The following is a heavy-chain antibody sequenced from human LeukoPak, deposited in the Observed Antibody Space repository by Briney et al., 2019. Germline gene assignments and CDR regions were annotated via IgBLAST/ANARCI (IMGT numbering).Heavy chain of an antibody. CDR1: GFTFSGHF. J-gene: IGHJ4*02. CDR3: IKDRIGTWSFDH. V-gene: IGHV3-64D*06. CDR2: ISINGDKT. Sequence: GGSLRLSCAASGFTFSGHFMHWVRQAPGKGLEYVSSISINGDKTYYAESLKGRFTISRDNSKSTLYLQLSSLRVEDTAVYYCIKDRIGTWSFDHWGQGTLLTVSS. D-gene: IGHD1-26*01.